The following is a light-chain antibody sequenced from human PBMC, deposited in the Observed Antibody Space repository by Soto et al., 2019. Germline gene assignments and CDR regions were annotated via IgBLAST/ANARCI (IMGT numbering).Light chain of an antibody. Sequence: QSVLTQPPSVSGAPGQRVTISCTGSSSNIGAGYDVHWYQQLPGTAPNLLIYGDNTRPSWVPDRFSGSKSATSASLAITGVQAEDEDDSYCQCCDRSLSPWVFCTGTKLTVL. CDR2: GDN. CDR3: QCCDRSLSPWV. CDR1: SSNIGAGYD. J-gene: IGLJ3*02. V-gene: IGLV1-40*01.